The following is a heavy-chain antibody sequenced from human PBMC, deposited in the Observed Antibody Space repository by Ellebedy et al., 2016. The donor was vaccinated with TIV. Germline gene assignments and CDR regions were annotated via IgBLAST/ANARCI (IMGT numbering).Heavy chain of an antibody. D-gene: IGHD1-7*01. J-gene: IGHJ6*02. CDR2: SHHTGNS. CDR1: GGYLRSHY. Sequence: SETLSLXCTVSGGYLRSHYWSWVRQPPGKGLEWVGYSHHTGNSNYNPSIMSRVSISVDTPRDQFSLRLTSVTAADTAVYYCAGAVLGTYGIDVWGQGTTVTVSS. V-gene: IGHV4-59*11. CDR3: AGAVLGTYGIDV.